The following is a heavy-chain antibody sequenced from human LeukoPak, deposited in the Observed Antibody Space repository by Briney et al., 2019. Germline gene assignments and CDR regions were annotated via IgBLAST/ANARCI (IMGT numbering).Heavy chain of an antibody. CDR1: GFTVSSNY. CDR2: IYSGGST. Sequence: PGGSLRLSCAASGFTVSSNYMSWVRQAPGKGLEWVSVIYSGGSTYYADSVKGRFTISRDNSKNTLYLQMNSLRAEDTAVYYCAKLAMEVRGDPLDYWGQGTLVTVSS. J-gene: IGHJ4*02. CDR3: AKLAMEVRGDPLDY. V-gene: IGHV3-53*01. D-gene: IGHD3-10*01.